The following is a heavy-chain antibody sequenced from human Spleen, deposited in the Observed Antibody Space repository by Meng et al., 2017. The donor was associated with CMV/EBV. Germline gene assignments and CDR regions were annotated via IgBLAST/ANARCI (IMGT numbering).Heavy chain of an antibody. CDR2: IQVIGHT. J-gene: IGHJ4*02. Sequence: VQIQESGPGLSKPSETLSLTCNFLGASIKNYNWNWVRQPAGQGLEWIGLIQVIGHTVYNPSLKSRVTVSLAASKSQFSLTLNSVTAADTATYYCAGSRPGGGACDYWGQGILVTVSS. CDR1: GASIKNYN. D-gene: IGHD3-16*01. V-gene: IGHV4-4*07. CDR3: AGSRPGGGACDY.